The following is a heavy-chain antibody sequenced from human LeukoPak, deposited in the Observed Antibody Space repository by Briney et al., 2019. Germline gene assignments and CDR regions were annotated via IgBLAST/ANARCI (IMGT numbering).Heavy chain of an antibody. J-gene: IGHJ4*02. D-gene: IGHD3-3*01. V-gene: IGHV1-46*01. CDR3: ARDLPLGYYDFWSGYYTGNRSGLDY. CDR2: INPSGGST. Sequence: ASVNVSCKASGYTFTSYYMHWVRQAPGQGLEWMGIINPSGGSTSYAQKFQGRVTMTRDTSTSTVYMELSSLRSEDTAVYYCARDLPLGYYDFWSGYYTGNRSGLDYWGQGTLVTVSS. CDR1: GYTFTSYY.